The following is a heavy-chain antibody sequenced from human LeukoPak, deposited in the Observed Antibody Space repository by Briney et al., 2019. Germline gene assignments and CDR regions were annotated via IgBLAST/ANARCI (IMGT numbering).Heavy chain of an antibody. CDR1: GSTFSTYA. CDR3: AKGTASIPIYMDV. V-gene: IGHV3-74*01. Sequence: PGGSLRLSCAASGSTFSTYAMHWVRQAPGKGLVWVSRINSDGSSTSYADSVKGRFTISRDNAKNTLYLQMNSLRAEDTALYYCAKGTASIPIYMDVWGKGTTVTISS. CDR2: INSDGSST. J-gene: IGHJ6*03. D-gene: IGHD6-6*01.